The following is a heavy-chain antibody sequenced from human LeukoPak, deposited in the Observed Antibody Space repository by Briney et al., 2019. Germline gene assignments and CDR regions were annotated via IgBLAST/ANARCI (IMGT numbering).Heavy chain of an antibody. V-gene: IGHV3-21*03. J-gene: IGHJ3*02. D-gene: IGHD1-26*01. CDR1: GFTFSSYG. CDR3: ARYRFVVGATDSFDI. CDR2: ITSSSSYI. Sequence: GGSLRLSCAASGFTFSSYGMNWVRQAPGKGLEWVSSITSSSSYIYYADSVKGRFTISRDNARNSLSLQMNSLRAEDTAVYYCARYRFVVGATDSFDIWGQGTMVTVSS.